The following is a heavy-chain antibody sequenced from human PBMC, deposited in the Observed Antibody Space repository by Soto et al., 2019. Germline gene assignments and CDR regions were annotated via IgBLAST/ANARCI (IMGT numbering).Heavy chain of an antibody. CDR2: ISYDGSST. J-gene: IGHJ6*02. D-gene: IGHD2-2*01. Sequence: GGSLRLSCAASGFTFSNYGMHWVRQAPGKGLDWVAVISYDGSSTYYADSVKGRFTISRENSKNTLYLQMNSLRVEDTAFYYCAKISPEYQLLVSGMDAWGQGTTVTVSS. CDR3: AKISPEYQLLVSGMDA. CDR1: GFTFSNYG. V-gene: IGHV3-30*18.